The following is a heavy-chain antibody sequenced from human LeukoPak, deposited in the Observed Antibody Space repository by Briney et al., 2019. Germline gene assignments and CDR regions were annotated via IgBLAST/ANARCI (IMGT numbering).Heavy chain of an antibody. V-gene: IGHV3-30*18. CDR1: GFTFSSYG. CDR2: IPYDGSNK. Sequence: TGGSLRLSCAASGFTFSSYGMHWVRQAPGKGLEWVALIPYDGSNKYYADSVKGRFTISRDNSKNTLYLHMNSLRPEDTAVYYCAKDHYGYGSYFDYWGQGTLVTVSS. CDR3: AKDHYGYGSYFDY. J-gene: IGHJ4*02. D-gene: IGHD5-18*01.